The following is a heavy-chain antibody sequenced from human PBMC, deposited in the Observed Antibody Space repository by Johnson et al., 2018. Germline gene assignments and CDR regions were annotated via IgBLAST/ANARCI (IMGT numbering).Heavy chain of an antibody. Sequence: QVQLQESGAEVKKPGSSVKVSCKASGGTFSSDAISWVRQAPGQGLEWMGGIIPIFGPANYAQKFKGRVTITGDESTSPAYMERSSLRSEDTAVYYWARDLWTTSSPRFMITFGGVIRGMDVWGQGTTVTVSS. CDR2: IIPIFGPA. V-gene: IGHV1-69*01. J-gene: IGHJ6*02. CDR3: ARDLWTTSSPRFMITFGGVIRGMDV. CDR1: GGTFSSDA. D-gene: IGHD3-16*01.